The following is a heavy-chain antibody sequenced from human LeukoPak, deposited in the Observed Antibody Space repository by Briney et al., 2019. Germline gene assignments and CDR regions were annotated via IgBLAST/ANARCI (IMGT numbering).Heavy chain of an antibody. Sequence: GGSLRLSCAASGFTFSDYYMSWIRQAPGKGLEWVSYISSSGNTIYYADSVEGRFTISRDNAKNSLYLQMNSLRAEDTAVYYCVRDNPRQQGFAYWGQGTLVTVSS. CDR1: GFTFSDYY. D-gene: IGHD6-13*01. V-gene: IGHV3-11*01. CDR2: ISSSGNTI. CDR3: VRDNPRQQGFAY. J-gene: IGHJ4*02.